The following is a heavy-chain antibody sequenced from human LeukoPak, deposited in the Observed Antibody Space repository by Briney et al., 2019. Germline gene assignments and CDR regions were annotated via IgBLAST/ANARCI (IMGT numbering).Heavy chain of an antibody. D-gene: IGHD3-3*01. CDR2: ISTSSSYI. Sequence: GGSLRLSCAASGFSFNTYNLNWVRQAPGKGLEWVSSISTSSSYIFYADSVKGRFIISRDNGKNSLYLQMSGLRPEDTAVYYCARDSVAQWSDHWVSGSFDIWGQGTMVTVSS. CDR3: ARDSVAQWSDHWVSGSFDI. V-gene: IGHV3-21*04. J-gene: IGHJ3*02. CDR1: GFSFNTYN.